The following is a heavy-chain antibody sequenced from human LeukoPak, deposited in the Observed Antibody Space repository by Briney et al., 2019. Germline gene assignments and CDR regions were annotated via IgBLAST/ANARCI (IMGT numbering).Heavy chain of an antibody. CDR1: GGTFSSYT. J-gene: IGHJ5*02. D-gene: IGHD3-10*02. CDR3: ARYSSMFKNWFDP. V-gene: IGHV1-69*02. CDR2: IIPILGIA. Sequence: ASVKVSCKASGGTFSSYTISWVRQAPGQGLEWMGRIIPILGIANYAQKFQGRVTITADKSTSTAYMELSSLRSEDTAVYYCARYSSMFKNWFDPWSQGTLVTVSS.